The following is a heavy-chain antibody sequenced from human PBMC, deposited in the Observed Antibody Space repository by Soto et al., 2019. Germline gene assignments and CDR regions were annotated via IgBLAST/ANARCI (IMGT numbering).Heavy chain of an antibody. J-gene: IGHJ6*02. Sequence: PLEILSLTCTVSGGSISSGGCYWSWIRQPPGKGLEWIGYIYYSGSTYYNPSLKSRVTISVDTSKNQFSLKLSSVTAADTAVYYCARASPVVTDVWGQGTTVTVSS. V-gene: IGHV4-30-4*01. CDR3: ARASPVVTDV. D-gene: IGHD5-18*01. CDR2: IYYSGST. CDR1: GGSISSGGCY.